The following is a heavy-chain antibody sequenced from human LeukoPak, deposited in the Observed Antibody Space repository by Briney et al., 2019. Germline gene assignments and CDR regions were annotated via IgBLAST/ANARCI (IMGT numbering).Heavy chain of an antibody. J-gene: IGHJ6*03. D-gene: IGHD3/OR15-3a*01. CDR3: ARVGLKDYYYYMDV. CDR1: GGTFSSYA. CDR2: IIPIFGTA. V-gene: IGHV1-69*05. Sequence: PVKVSCKASGGTFSSYAISWVRQAPGQGLEWMGRIIPIFGTANYAQKFQGRVTITTDESTSTAYMELSSLRSEDTAAYYRARVGLKDYYYYMDVWGKGTTVTVSS.